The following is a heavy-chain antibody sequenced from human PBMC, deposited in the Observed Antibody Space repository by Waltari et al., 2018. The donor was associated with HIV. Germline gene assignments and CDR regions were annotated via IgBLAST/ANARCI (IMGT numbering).Heavy chain of an antibody. CDR1: GDSVSSNSAA. Sequence: QVQLQQSGPGLVKPSQTLSLTCAISGDSVSSNSAAWNWIRPSPSRGLEWLGRTYYRSKWYNDDAVSVKSRITINPDTSKNQFSLQLNSVTPEDTAVYYCARDPEYQLLYNYYYYYCMDVWGQGTTVTVSS. J-gene: IGHJ6*02. D-gene: IGHD2-2*02. V-gene: IGHV6-1*01. CDR3: ARDPEYQLLYNYYYYYCMDV. CDR2: TYYRSKWYN.